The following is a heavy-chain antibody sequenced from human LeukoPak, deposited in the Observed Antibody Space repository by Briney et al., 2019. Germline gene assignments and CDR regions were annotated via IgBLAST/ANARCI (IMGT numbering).Heavy chain of an antibody. CDR1: GFTFSSYW. J-gene: IGHJ4*02. CDR3: ARDYYGSGSYLYYFDY. V-gene: IGHV3-7*01. D-gene: IGHD3-10*01. Sequence: GGSLRLSCAASGFTFSSYWMSWVRQAPGKGLEWVANIKQDGSEKYYVDSVKGRFTISRDNAKNSLYLQMNSLRAEDTAVYYCARDYYGSGSYLYYFDYWGQGTLVTVSS. CDR2: IKQDGSEK.